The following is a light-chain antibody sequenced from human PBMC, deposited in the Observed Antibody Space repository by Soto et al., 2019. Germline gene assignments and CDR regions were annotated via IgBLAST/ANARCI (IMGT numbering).Light chain of an antibody. CDR2: GAS. V-gene: IGKV3-15*01. J-gene: IGKJ2*01. CDR1: QSVGNS. Sequence: ELVVTQSPATLSVSPGEGVTLSCRASQSVGNSLAWYQQKPGQPPRLLIYGASTRVTGIPARFSGSGSGTEFTLPITRLQSGDFAVYYCQQYNNWPEYTFGQGTKLDIK. CDR3: QQYNNWPEYT.